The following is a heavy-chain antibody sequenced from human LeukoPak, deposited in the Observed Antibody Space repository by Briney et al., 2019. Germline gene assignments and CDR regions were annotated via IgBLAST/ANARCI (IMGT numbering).Heavy chain of an antibody. Sequence: PSETLSLTCTVSGGSISSSSYYWGWIRQPPGKELEWIGSIYYSGSTYYNPSLKSRVTISVDTSKNQFSLKLSSVTAADTAVYYCARFGYSSSWNWFDPWGQGTLVTVSS. CDR3: ARFGYSSSWNWFDP. CDR2: IYYSGST. CDR1: GGSISSSSYY. J-gene: IGHJ5*02. V-gene: IGHV4-39*01. D-gene: IGHD6-13*01.